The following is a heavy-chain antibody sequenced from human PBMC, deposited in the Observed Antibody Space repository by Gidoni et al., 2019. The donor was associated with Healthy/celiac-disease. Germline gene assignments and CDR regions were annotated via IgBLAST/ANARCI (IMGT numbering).Heavy chain of an antibody. CDR3: AREKSGGGFDY. D-gene: IGHD3-16*01. CDR1: GGTFSSYA. CDR2: IIPSFGTA. J-gene: IGHJ4*02. V-gene: IGHV1-69*01. Sequence: QVQLVHSVAEVTKPGSSVKVSCKASGGTFSSYAISWVRQAPGQGLEWMGGIIPSFGTANYAQKCQGRVTITADESTSTAYMELSSLRSEDTAVYYCAREKSGGGFDYWGQGTLVTVSS.